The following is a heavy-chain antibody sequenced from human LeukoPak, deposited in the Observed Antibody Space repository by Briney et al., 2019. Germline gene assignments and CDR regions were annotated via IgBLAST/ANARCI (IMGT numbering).Heavy chain of an antibody. Sequence: PGGSLRLSCAASGFTFSSYEMNWVRQAPGKGLEWVSYISSSGSTMYYADSVKGRFTISRDNAKNSLYLQMNSLRAEDTAVYYCASTGSYLGYWGQGTLVTVSS. CDR2: ISSSGSTM. CDR3: ASTGSYLGY. D-gene: IGHD3-10*01. CDR1: GFTFSSYE. J-gene: IGHJ4*02. V-gene: IGHV3-48*03.